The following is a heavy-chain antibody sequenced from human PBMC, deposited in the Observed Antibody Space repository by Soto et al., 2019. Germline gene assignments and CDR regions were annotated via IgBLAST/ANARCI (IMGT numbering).Heavy chain of an antibody. CDR2: INAGNGNT. J-gene: IGHJ4*02. D-gene: IGHD6-19*01. V-gene: IGHV1-3*05. Sequence: QVQLVQSGAEEKKPGASVKVSCKASGYTFTGYAMHWVRQAPGQRLEWMGWINAGNGNTKYSQKFQGRITITRDTSVTAAYVERSGLRSEDTAVYYCARVVAVPADFDYWGEGTLVTVAS. CDR3: ARVVAVPADFDY. CDR1: GYTFTGYA.